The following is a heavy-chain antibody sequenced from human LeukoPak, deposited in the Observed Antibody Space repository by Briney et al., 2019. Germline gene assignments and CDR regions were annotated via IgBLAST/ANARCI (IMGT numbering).Heavy chain of an antibody. CDR3: AREIPFLSAAAPPLFDASDI. CDR1: GFTFSSYS. CDR2: ISSSSSYI. J-gene: IGHJ3*02. D-gene: IGHD6-13*01. V-gene: IGHV3-21*04. Sequence: GGSLRLSCAASGFTFSSYSMNWVRQAPGKGLEWVSSISSSSSYIYYADSVKGRFTISRDNAKNSLYLQMNSLRAEDTAVYYCAREIPFLSAAAPPLFDASDIWGQGTMVTVSS.